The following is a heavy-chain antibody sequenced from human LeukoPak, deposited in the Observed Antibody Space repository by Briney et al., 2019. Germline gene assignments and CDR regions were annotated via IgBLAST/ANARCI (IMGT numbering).Heavy chain of an antibody. CDR3: ARRELLSTPDAFDI. V-gene: IGHV4-39*01. CDR2: IYYSGST. CDR1: GGSISSSSYY. D-gene: IGHD3-10*01. Sequence: SETLSLTYTVSGGSISSSSYYWGWIRQPPGKGLEWIGSIYYSGSTYYNPSLKSRVTISVDTSKNQFSLKVSSVTAADTAVYYCARRELLSTPDAFDIWGQGTMVTVSS. J-gene: IGHJ3*02.